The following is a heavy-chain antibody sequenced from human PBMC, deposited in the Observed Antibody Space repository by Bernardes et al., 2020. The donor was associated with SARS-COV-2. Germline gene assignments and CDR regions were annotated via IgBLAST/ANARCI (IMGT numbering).Heavy chain of an antibody. V-gene: IGHV3-74*01. J-gene: IGHJ4*02. CDR1: GFPFSNYW. CDR3: PTAGDYRLDY. CDR2: INPDGTTT. D-gene: IGHD4-17*01. Sequence: VWSLRLSCAASGFPFSNYWMHWFRQAPGKGLVWVSRINPDGTTTNYADSVKGRFTISRDNAKNTLYLQVKSLRVEDTAVYYCPTAGDYRLDYWGQGTLLHVSS.